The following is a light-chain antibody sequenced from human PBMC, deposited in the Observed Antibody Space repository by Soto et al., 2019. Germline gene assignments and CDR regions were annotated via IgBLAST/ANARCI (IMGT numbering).Light chain of an antibody. V-gene: IGKV1-5*03. CDR1: QTSSSW. Sequence: DIQVTQSTSTLSGSVWDRVTITCRASQTSSSWLAWYQQKPGKAPKPLIYKASTLKRGVPSRFSGSGSGTEFTLTISILQPADFATYYCQHYNRYSEAFGQGTKVDIK. J-gene: IGKJ1*01. CDR3: QHYNRYSEA. CDR2: KAS.